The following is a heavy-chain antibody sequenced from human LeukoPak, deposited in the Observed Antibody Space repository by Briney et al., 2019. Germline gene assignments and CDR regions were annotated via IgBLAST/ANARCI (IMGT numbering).Heavy chain of an antibody. Sequence: GGSLRLSCAASGFTFSSYGMHWVRQAPGKGLEWVAVISYDGSNKYYADSVKGRFTISRDNSKNTLYLQMNSLRAEDTAVYYCANLLRYFDLPDAFDIWGQGTMVTVSS. V-gene: IGHV3-30*18. D-gene: IGHD3-9*01. CDR1: GFTFSSYG. CDR3: ANLLRYFDLPDAFDI. CDR2: ISYDGSNK. J-gene: IGHJ3*02.